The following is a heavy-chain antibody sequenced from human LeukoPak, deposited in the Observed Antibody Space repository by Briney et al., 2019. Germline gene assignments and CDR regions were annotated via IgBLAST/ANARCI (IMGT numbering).Heavy chain of an antibody. J-gene: IGHJ4*02. CDR1: GFTFSSYS. V-gene: IGHV3-48*01. D-gene: IGHD1-26*01. CDR3: AKEFGEVWWELLYDY. Sequence: GGSLRLSCAASGFTFSSYSMNWVRQAPGKGLEWVSYISSSSSTIYYADSVKGRFTISRDNAKNSLYLQMNSLRAEDTAVYYCAKEFGEVWWELLYDYWGQGTLVTVSS. CDR2: ISSSSSTI.